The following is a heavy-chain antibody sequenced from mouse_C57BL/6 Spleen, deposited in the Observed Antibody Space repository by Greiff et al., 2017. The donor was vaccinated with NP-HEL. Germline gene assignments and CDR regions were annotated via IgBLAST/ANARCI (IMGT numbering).Heavy chain of an antibody. CDR2: INPSSGYT. D-gene: IGHD1-1*02. CDR3: ARFDGGTRFDY. J-gene: IGHJ2*01. CDR1: GYTFTSYW. V-gene: IGHV1-7*01. Sequence: QVQLQQSGAELAKPGASVKLSCKASGYTFTSYWMHWVKQRPGQGLEWIGYINPSSGYTKYNQKFKDKATLTADKSYSTAYMQLSSLTYEDSAVYYCARFDGGTRFDYWGQGTTLTVSS.